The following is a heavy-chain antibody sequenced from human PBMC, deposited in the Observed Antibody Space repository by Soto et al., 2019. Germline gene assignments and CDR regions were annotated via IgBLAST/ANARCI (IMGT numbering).Heavy chain of an antibody. CDR3: ARYLGYYDSSGDFDY. CDR1: GFTISDYY. J-gene: IGHJ4*02. Sequence: GGSLRLTCAASGFTISDYYMSWIRQAPGKGLEWVSYISSSDNIIYYADSVKGRFTISRDNAKNSLYLQMNSLRAEDTAFYYCARYLGYYDSSGDFDYWGQGTPVTVSS. V-gene: IGHV3-11*01. CDR2: ISSSDNII. D-gene: IGHD3-22*01.